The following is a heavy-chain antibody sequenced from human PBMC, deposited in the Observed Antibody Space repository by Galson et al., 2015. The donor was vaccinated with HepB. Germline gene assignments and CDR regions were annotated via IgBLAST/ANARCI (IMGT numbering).Heavy chain of an antibody. J-gene: IGHJ4*02. CDR3: AEDIYSGSFSHYFDS. D-gene: IGHD1-26*01. Sequence: SLRLSCAASGFTFRSHAMNWVRQAPGKGLEWVSAISYFGISTEYADSVRGRFTVSRDDSTNTLYLQMTGLRAEDTAVYYCAEDIYSGSFSHYFDSWGQGTPVTVSS. CDR1: GFTFRSHA. CDR2: ISYFGIST. V-gene: IGHV3-23*01.